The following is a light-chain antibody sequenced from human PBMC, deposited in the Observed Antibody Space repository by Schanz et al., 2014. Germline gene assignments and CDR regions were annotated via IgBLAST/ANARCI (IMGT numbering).Light chain of an antibody. Sequence: DIVLTQSPGTLSLSPGEGATLSCRASQSVSSSYLAWYQQKPGQAPRLLIYGASSGATGIPDRFSGSGSGTDFTLTISRLEPEDFATYYCQQYNSYPLTFGQGTKVEIK. CDR3: QQYNSYPLT. J-gene: IGKJ1*01. V-gene: IGKV3-20*01. CDR2: GAS. CDR1: QSVSSSY.